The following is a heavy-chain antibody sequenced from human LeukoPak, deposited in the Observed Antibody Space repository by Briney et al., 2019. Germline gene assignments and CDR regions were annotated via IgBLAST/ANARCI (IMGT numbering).Heavy chain of an antibody. CDR3: AREWGLESSGYYYAY. Sequence: EASVKVSCKAPGGTFRRFTISWVRQAPGQGFEWMGGITPIFGTANFAQKFQGRVSITADESTSTAFMELSSLRSEDTAVYYCAREWGLESSGYYYAYWGQGTLVTVSS. J-gene: IGHJ4*02. D-gene: IGHD3-22*01. CDR2: ITPIFGTA. V-gene: IGHV1-69*13. CDR1: GGTFRRFT.